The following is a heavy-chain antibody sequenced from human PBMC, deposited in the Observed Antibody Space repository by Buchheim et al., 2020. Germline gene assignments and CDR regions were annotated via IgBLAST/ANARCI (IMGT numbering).Heavy chain of an antibody. CDR1: GGSISSGSYY. V-gene: IGHV4-61*02. Sequence: QVQLQESGPGLVKPSQTLSLTCTVSGGSISSGSYYWSWIRQPAGKGLEWIGRIYTSGSTNYNPSLKSRVTISVDTSKNQFSLKLSSVTAADTAVYYCARENPSTFYSSSWYRVDYYYYGMDVWGQGTT. D-gene: IGHD6-13*01. J-gene: IGHJ6*02. CDR2: IYTSGST. CDR3: ARENPSTFYSSSWYRVDYYYYGMDV.